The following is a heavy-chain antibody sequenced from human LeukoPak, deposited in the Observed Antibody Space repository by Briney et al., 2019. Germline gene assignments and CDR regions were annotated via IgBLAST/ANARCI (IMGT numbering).Heavy chain of an antibody. CDR1: GFTFTSYA. CDR2: IHGGGAT. Sequence: GGSLILSCAASGFTFTSYAMSWVRQAPGKGLEWLSAIHGGGATFYSHSVRGRFTISRDTSKNTLYLQMNSLRAEDTALYYCAKAQKYTSDLDYWGQGTLVTVSS. CDR3: AKAQKYTSDLDY. D-gene: IGHD6-19*01. J-gene: IGHJ4*02. V-gene: IGHV3-23*01.